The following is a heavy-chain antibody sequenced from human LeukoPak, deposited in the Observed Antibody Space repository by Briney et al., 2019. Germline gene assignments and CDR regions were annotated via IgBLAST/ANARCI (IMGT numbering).Heavy chain of an antibody. D-gene: IGHD2-2*01. CDR3: ARGASIVVVPAAMFRRSHWFDP. V-gene: IGHV4-34*01. Sequence: SETLSLTCAVYGGSFSGYYWSWIRQPPGKGLEWIGEINHSGSTNYNPSLKSRVTISVDTSKNQFSLKLSSVTAADTAVYYCARGASIVVVPAAMFRRSHWFDPWGQGTLVTVSS. CDR1: GGSFSGYY. CDR2: INHSGST. J-gene: IGHJ5*02.